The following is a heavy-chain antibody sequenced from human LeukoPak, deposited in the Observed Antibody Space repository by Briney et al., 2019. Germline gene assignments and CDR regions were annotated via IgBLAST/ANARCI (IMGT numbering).Heavy chain of an antibody. J-gene: IGHJ4*02. Sequence: SETLSLTCTVSGVSISYQFWSWLRQPPGKGLEWSGNINYRGSTNYSPSLKSRVAMSADTSRNQFSLKMSSVTAADTAVYYCARDLGYCSGGRCDDYWGQGTLVTVSS. V-gene: IGHV4-59*11. CDR3: ARDLGYCSGGRCDDY. CDR1: GVSISYQF. CDR2: INYRGST. D-gene: IGHD2-15*01.